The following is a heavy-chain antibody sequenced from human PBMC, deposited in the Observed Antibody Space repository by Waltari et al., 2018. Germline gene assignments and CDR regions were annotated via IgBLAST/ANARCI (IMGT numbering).Heavy chain of an antibody. V-gene: IGHV1-69*12. Sequence: QVQLVQSGAEVKKPGSSVKVSCKASGGTFSRYALSWVTQAPGQGLEWMGGIIPIFGTANYAQKFQGRVTITADEATSTAYMELSSLRSEDTAVYYCASPYGDASHLDYWGQGTLVTVSS. CDR2: IIPIFGTA. D-gene: IGHD4-17*01. CDR3: ASPYGDASHLDY. CDR1: GGTFSRYA. J-gene: IGHJ4*02.